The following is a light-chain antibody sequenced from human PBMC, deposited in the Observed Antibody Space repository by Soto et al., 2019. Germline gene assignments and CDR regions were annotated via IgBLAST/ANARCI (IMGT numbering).Light chain of an antibody. Sequence: IQMTQSPSTLSASVGDRVTITCRASQTIERYMAWYQQKPGRAPSLIIFDASTLERGVPSRFNGSGSGTEFTLSISILQPDDFATYYCQQFKDYLWTFGQGTKV. CDR3: QQFKDYLWT. V-gene: IGKV1-5*01. CDR2: DAS. CDR1: QTIERY. J-gene: IGKJ1*01.